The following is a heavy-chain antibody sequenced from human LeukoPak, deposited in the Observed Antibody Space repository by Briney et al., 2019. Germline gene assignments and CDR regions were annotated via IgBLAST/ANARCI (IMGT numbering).Heavy chain of an antibody. V-gene: IGHV4-39*01. J-gene: IGHJ5*02. CDR1: GGSISSGRYW. Sequence: SETLSLTCTVSGGSISSGRYWWGWIRQPPGKGLEWIGGVYYSGSTYHNPSLQSRVTISVDTSKTQFSLKLCSVTAADTALYYCARQAVLGATRWFDAWGQGTLVTVSS. CDR3: ARQAVLGATRWFDA. CDR2: VYYSGST. D-gene: IGHD1-26*01.